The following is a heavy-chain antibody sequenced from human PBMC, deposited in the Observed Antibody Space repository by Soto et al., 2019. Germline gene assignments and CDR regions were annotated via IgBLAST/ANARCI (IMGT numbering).Heavy chain of an antibody. CDR3: ARKNFDSLFPFDY. D-gene: IGHD3-9*01. CDR1: GYTFTSYG. J-gene: IGHJ4*02. CDR2: ITAYNDNA. Sequence: GASVKVSCKASGYTFTSYGISWVRQAPGQGLEYMGWITAYNDNANYVQKLQGRVTMTIDTSRSTAYMELRSLRSDDTAVYYCARKNFDSLFPFDYWGQGTLVTVYS. V-gene: IGHV1-18*01.